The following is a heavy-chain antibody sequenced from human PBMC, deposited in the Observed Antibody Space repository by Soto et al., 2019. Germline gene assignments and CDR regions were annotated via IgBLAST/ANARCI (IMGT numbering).Heavy chain of an antibody. CDR1: GFSLSTSGVG. V-gene: IGHV2-5*02. D-gene: IGHD3-22*01. CDR3: GHTAGYSYGNNGYYYDSSGPVDY. Sequence: SGPTLVNPTQTLTLTCTFSGFSLSTSGVGVGWIRQPPGKALEWLALIYWDDDKRYSPSLKSRLTITKDTSKNQVVLTMTNMDPVDTATYYCGHTAGYSYGNNGYYYDSSGPVDYWGQGTLVTVSS. CDR2: IYWDDDK. J-gene: IGHJ4*02.